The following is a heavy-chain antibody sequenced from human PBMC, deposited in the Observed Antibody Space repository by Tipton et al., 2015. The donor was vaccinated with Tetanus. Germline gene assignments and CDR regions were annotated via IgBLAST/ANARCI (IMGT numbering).Heavy chain of an antibody. Sequence: QSGPEVKQPGESLKISCKGSGYMFSSHWIGWVRQVPGKGLEWLGTIYPGDSYSTYSPSFEGQVTISVDRSIDTAYLQWSSLKASDTAIYYCAREVPAAGHFDSWGQGTLVTVSS. CDR3: AREVPAAGHFDS. V-gene: IGHV5-51*01. CDR1: GYMFSSHW. D-gene: IGHD2-2*01. CDR2: IYPGDSYS. J-gene: IGHJ4*02.